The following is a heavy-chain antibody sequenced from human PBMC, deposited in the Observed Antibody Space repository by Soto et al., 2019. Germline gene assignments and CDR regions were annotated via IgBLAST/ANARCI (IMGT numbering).Heavy chain of an antibody. D-gene: IGHD6-6*01. CDR2: IYSGGST. J-gene: IGHJ6*02. CDR3: ARDRYSSSSLYGAYYYYGMDV. V-gene: IGHV3-53*01. Sequence: GGSLRLSCAASGFTVSSNYMSWVRQAPGKGLEWVSVIYSGGSTYYADSVKGRFTISRDNSKNTLYLQMNSLRAEDTAVYYCARDRYSSSSLYGAYYYYGMDVWGQGTTVTVSS. CDR1: GFTVSSNY.